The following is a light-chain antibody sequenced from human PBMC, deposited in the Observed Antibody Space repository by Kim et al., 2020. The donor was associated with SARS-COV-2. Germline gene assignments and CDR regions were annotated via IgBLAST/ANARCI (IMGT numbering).Light chain of an antibody. V-gene: IGLV3-19*01. Sequence: ALEQTVRITYQGDSLRSYYASWYQQKPGQAPVLVIYGKNNRPSGIPDRFSGSSSGNTASLTITGAQAEDEADYYCNSRDSSGNHWVFGGGTQLTVL. J-gene: IGLJ3*02. CDR1: SLRSYY. CDR3: NSRDSSGNHWV. CDR2: GKN.